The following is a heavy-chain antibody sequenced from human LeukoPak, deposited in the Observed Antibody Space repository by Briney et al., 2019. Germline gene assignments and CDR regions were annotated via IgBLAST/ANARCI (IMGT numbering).Heavy chain of an antibody. V-gene: IGHV3-30-3*01. CDR1: GFTFSSYA. J-gene: IGHJ4*02. CDR2: ISYDGSNK. Sequence: GGSLRLSCAASGFTFSSYAMHWVRQAPGKGLEWVAVISYDGSNKYYADSVKGRFTISRDNSKNTLYLQMNSLRAEDTAVYYCARDGDLGYCSSTSCYTFDYWGQGTLVTVSS. CDR3: ARDGDLGYCSSTSCYTFDY. D-gene: IGHD2-2*02.